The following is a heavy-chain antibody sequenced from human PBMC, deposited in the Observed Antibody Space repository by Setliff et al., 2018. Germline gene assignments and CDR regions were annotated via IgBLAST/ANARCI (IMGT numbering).Heavy chain of an antibody. CDR2: VNHSGST. D-gene: IGHD3-10*01. CDR1: GGSFSGYY. V-gene: IGHV4-34*01. CDR3: ARFRRGVALGWFDP. Sequence: SETLSLTCAVYGGSFSGYYWSWIRQPPGKGLEWIGEVNHSGSTNYNPSLKSRVTISVDTSRNQFSLKLSSVTAADTAVYYCARFRRGVALGWFDPWGQGTLVTVSS. J-gene: IGHJ5*02.